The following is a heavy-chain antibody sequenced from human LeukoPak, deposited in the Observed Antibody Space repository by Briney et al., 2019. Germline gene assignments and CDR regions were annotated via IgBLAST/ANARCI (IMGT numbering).Heavy chain of an antibody. CDR1: GGSISSDY. D-gene: IGHD6-13*01. V-gene: IGHV4-4*07. CDR2: IYSSGNT. CDR3: ARAVAAGMVFGPDALDF. Sequence: SETLSLTCTVSGGSISSDYWNWIRQPAGKGLEWIGRIYSSGNTNYNPSLKSRATMSLDTSKNQFSLKLSSVTAADTAVYYCARAVAAGMVFGPDALDFWGQGTMVTVSS. J-gene: IGHJ3*01.